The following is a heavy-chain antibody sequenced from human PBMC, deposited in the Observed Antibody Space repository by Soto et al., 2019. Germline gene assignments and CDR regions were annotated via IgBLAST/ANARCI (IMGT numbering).Heavy chain of an antibody. V-gene: IGHV1-69*13. J-gene: IGHJ6*02. D-gene: IGHD5-12*01. CDR3: AREAAGGYDKLYYYGMDV. Sequence: SVKVSCKASGGTFSSYAISWVRQAPGQGLEWMGGIIPIFGTANYAQKFQGRVTITADESTSTAYMELSSLRSEDTAVYYCAREAAGGYDKLYYYGMDVWGQGPTVTVS. CDR2: IIPIFGTA. CDR1: GGTFSSYA.